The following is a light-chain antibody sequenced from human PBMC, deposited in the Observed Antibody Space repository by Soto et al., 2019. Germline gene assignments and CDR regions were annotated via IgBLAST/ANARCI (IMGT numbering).Light chain of an antibody. Sequence: SPLGPPGSVCGSPGQAGTISCTGTSSDVCAYNYVSWYQQHPGKAPKFMIYDVSKRPSGVPDRFSGYKSGNTASLTISGLQAEAEADYCCCSYAGTYSYVFGTGTKVTVL. CDR2: DVS. CDR3: CSYAGTYSYV. V-gene: IGLV2-11*01. CDR1: SSDVCAYNY. J-gene: IGLJ1*01.